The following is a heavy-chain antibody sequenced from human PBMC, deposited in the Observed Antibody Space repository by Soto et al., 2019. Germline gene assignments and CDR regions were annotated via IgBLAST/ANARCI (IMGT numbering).Heavy chain of an antibody. Sequence: SETLSLTCAVYGGSFSGYYWSWIRQPPGKGLEWIGEINHSGSTNYNPSLKSRVTISVDTSKNQFSLKLSSVTAADTAVYYCARGQPPRGVASYYYYYYGMDVWGQGTTVTVSS. V-gene: IGHV4-34*01. CDR1: GGSFSGYY. D-gene: IGHD3-10*01. CDR3: ARGQPPRGVASYYYYYYGMDV. CDR2: INHSGST. J-gene: IGHJ6*02.